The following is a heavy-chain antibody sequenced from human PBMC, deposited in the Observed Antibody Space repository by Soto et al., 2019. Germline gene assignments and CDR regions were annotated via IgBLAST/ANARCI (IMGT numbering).Heavy chain of an antibody. CDR2: ISYDGSNK. D-gene: IGHD3-10*01. CDR3: ARGTNVLLWFGELSEGLDY. J-gene: IGHJ4*02. V-gene: IGHV3-30-3*01. CDR1: GFTFSSYA. Sequence: QVQLVESGGGVVQPGRSLRLSCAASGFTFSSYAMHWVRQAPGKGLEWVAVISYDGSNKYYADSVKGRFTISRDNSKNXLXXQMNSLRAEDTAVYYCARGTNVLLWFGELSEGLDYWGQGTLVTVSS.